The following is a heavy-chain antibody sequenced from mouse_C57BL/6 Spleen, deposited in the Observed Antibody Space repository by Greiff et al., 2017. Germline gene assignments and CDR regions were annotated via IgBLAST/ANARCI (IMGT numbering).Heavy chain of an antibody. D-gene: IGHD2-4*01. Sequence: VKLQQPGAELVMPGASVKLSCKASGYTFTSYWMHWVKQRPGQGLEWIGEIDPSDSYTNYNQKFKGKSTLTVDKSSSTAYMQLSSLTSEDSAVYYCARKDYDLDYWGQGTTLTVSS. CDR2: IDPSDSYT. CDR3: ARKDYDLDY. V-gene: IGHV1-69*01. CDR1: GYTFTSYW. J-gene: IGHJ2*01.